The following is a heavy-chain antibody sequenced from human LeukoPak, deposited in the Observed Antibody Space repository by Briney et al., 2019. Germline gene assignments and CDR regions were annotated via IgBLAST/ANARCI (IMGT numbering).Heavy chain of an antibody. CDR3: VSPRGFSYGFFDY. CDR1: GGSISSSSAY. D-gene: IGHD5-18*01. CDR2: IYYSKNT. Sequence: SETLSLTCTVSGGSISSSSAYWGWIRQPPGKGLEWIGSIYYSKNTYYNPSLKSRVTISADTSKNQFSLTLGSVSATDTAVYYCVSPRGFSYGFFDYWGQGTLVTVSS. J-gene: IGHJ4*02. V-gene: IGHV4-39*01.